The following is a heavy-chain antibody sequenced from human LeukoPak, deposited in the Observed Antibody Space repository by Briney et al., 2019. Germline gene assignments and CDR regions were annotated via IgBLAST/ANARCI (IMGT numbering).Heavy chain of an antibody. Sequence: SETLSLTCAVYGGSFSGYYWSWIRQPPGKGLEWIGEINHSGSTNYNPSLKSRVTISVDTSKNQFSLKLSSVTAADTAVNYCARGKLRSYWYFDLWGRGTLVTVSS. V-gene: IGHV4-34*01. CDR3: ARGKLRSYWYFDL. D-gene: IGHD5-12*01. CDR1: GGSFSGYY. CDR2: INHSGST. J-gene: IGHJ2*01.